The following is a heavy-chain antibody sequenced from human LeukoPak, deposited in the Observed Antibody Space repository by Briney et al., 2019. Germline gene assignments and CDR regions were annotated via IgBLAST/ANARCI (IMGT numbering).Heavy chain of an antibody. CDR1: GFTFATSD. CDR2: LACLDASCTE. D-gene: IGHD3-10*01. CDR3: ARDAEGSFDY. J-gene: IGHJ4*02. Sequence: PGGSLRLSCAASGFTFATSDMSWFRQTPGKGLEWVSTLACLDASCTEYYADSVKGRFSISRDSSKSTLSLQMNSLRVQDTAIYFCARDAEGSFDYWGQGTLITVSS. V-gene: IGHV3-23*01.